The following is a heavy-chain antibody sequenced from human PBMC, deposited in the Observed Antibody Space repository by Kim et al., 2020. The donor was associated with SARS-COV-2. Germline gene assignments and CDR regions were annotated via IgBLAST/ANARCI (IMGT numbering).Heavy chain of an antibody. Sequence: SETLSLTCAVYGGSFSGYYWSWIRQPPGKGLEWIGEINHSGSTNYNPSLKSRVTISVDTSKNQFSLKLSSVTAADTAVYYCARITARTVTNHQNYMDVWGKGTTVTVSS. V-gene: IGHV4-34*01. CDR2: INHSGST. J-gene: IGHJ6*03. D-gene: IGHD4-4*01. CDR1: GGSFSGYY. CDR3: ARITARTVTNHQNYMDV.